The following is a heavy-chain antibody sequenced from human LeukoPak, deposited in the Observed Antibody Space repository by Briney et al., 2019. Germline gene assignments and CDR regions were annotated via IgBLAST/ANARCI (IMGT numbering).Heavy chain of an antibody. CDR3: ARAGYSYGESYFDY. V-gene: IGHV1-24*01. CDR2: FDPEDGET. CDR1: GYTLTELS. J-gene: IGHJ4*02. D-gene: IGHD5-18*01. Sequence: ASVKVSCKVSGYTLTELSMHWVRQAPGKGLEWMGGFDPEDGETIYAQKFQGRVTITADESTSTAYMELSSLRSEDTAVYYCARAGYSYGESYFDYWGQGTLVTVSS.